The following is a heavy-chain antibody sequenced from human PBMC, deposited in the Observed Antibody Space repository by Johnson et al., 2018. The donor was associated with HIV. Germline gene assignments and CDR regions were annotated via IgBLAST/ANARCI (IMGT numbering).Heavy chain of an antibody. CDR1: GFTFDDYA. CDR2: ISWNSGSI. J-gene: IGHJ3*02. CDR3: AKPPSMGADAFDI. Sequence: VESGGGLVQPGRSLRLSCTASGFTFDDYAMHWVRQAPGKGLEWVSGISWNSGSIGYADSVKGRFTISRDNAKNSLYLQMNSLGPEDTAVYYCAKPPSMGADAFDIWGQGTMVTVSS. D-gene: IGHD3-16*01. V-gene: IGHV3-9*01.